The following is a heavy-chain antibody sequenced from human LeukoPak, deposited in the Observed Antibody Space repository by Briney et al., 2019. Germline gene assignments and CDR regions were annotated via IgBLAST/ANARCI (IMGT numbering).Heavy chain of an antibody. D-gene: IGHD5-12*01. V-gene: IGHV3-23*01. CDR3: ARDQGGYSTDFNF. J-gene: IGHJ4*02. CDR1: GFTFSSSV. CDR2: INGDGTRT. Sequence: GGSLRLSCAASGFTFSSSVMSWVRQAPGKGLEWVSTINGDGTRTYYSVSSNGRFIISRDNSMNTLYLQMNGLRAEDTAVYYCARDQGGYSTDFNFWGQGTPVTVSS.